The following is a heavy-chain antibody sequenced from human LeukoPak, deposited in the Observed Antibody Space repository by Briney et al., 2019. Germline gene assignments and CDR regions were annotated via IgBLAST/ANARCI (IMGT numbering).Heavy chain of an antibody. V-gene: IGHV4-59*01. CDR3: ARRTRYFDR. D-gene: IGHD3-9*01. CDR1: GGSISSYY. CDR2: IYYSGST. J-gene: IGHJ4*02. Sequence: PPETLSFTCTVSGGSISSYYWSWIRQPPGKGLECIGYIYYSGSTNYNPSLKSRVTISVKTSKNQFSLKLSSVTAADTAIYYCARRTRYFDRWGQGTLVTVSS.